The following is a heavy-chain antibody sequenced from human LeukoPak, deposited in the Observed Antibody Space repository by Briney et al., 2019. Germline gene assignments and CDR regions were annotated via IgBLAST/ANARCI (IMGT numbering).Heavy chain of an antibody. CDR3: ARSGRYDFWSGYLYYGMDV. D-gene: IGHD3-3*01. CDR2: INHSGST. V-gene: IGHV4-34*01. Sequence: SETLSLTRAVYGGSFSGYYWSWIRQPPGKGLEWIGEINHSGSTNYNPSLKSRVTISVDTSKNQFSLKLSSVTAADTAVYYCARSGRYDFWSGYLYYGMDVWGQGTTVTVSS. J-gene: IGHJ6*02. CDR1: GGSFSGYY.